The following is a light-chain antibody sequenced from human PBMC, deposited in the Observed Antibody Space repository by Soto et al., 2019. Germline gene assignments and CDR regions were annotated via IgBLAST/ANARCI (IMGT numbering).Light chain of an antibody. J-gene: IGKJ3*01. CDR2: GAT. CDR1: ESVSSSY. Sequence: EFVLTQSPGTLSLSPGESATLSCGASESVSSSYLAWYQQKPGQAPRLLIYGATTRLRGVPDRFSGSGSGIDFTLTISRLEPEDFAVYYCQQYGSSPFTFGPGTKVDI. V-gene: IGKV3-20*01. CDR3: QQYGSSPFT.